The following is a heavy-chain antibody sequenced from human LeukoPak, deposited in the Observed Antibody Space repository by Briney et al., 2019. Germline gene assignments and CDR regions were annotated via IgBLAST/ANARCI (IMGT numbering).Heavy chain of an antibody. V-gene: IGHV5-51*01. CDR2: IYPGDSDT. CDR1: GYSFTTYW. CDR3: ARQDGWGIYYFDS. D-gene: IGHD3-10*01. Sequence: GESLKISCKGSGYSFTTYWIGWVRQMPGKGLEWMGIIYPGDSDTRYSPSFQGQVTISVDKSITTAYLQWSGLKASDTAMYYCARQDGWGIYYFDSWGQGTLVTVSS. J-gene: IGHJ4*02.